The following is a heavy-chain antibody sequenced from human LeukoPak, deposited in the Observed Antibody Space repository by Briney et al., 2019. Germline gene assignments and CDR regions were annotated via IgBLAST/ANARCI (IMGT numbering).Heavy chain of an antibody. CDR1: GASFSSYA. CDR2: IIPIFGTP. Sequence: ASVKVSCKASGASFSSYAISWVRQAPGQGLEWMGRIIPIFGTPNYAQRFQGRVTITADIVSSTAYMEVNNLTSEDTAVYFCAKQGALRQDYYMDIWGNGTTVTVS. CDR3: AKQGALRQDYYMDI. V-gene: IGHV1-69*06. J-gene: IGHJ6*03.